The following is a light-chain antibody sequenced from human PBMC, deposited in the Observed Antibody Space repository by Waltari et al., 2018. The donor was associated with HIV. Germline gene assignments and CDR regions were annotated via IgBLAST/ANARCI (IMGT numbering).Light chain of an antibody. CDR1: SSNIGTHH. V-gene: IGLV1-51*02. Sequence: QSVLTQPPSVSAAPGQKVTISCSGSSSNIGTHHVSWYQQLPGTAPKLLIYENNKRPSGIPDRFSGSKSGTSATLGITGLQTGDEADYYCGTWDSSLSAVVFGGGTKLTVL. J-gene: IGLJ2*01. CDR2: ENN. CDR3: GTWDSSLSAVV.